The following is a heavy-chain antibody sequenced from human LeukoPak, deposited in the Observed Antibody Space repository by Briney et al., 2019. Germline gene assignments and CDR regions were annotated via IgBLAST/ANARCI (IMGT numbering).Heavy chain of an antibody. CDR2: VFHSGST. CDR1: GDSISSNEW. D-gene: IGHD6-19*01. CDR3: ARDLAVAGTNYFDF. V-gene: IGHV4-4*02. J-gene: IGHJ4*02. Sequence: SETLSLTCSVSGDSISSNEWWSWVRQPPGKGLEWIGEVFHSGSTNFNPSLKGRVTISIDKSKNQFSLEVTSVTAADTAIYYCARDLAVAGTNYFDFWGQGVLVTVSS.